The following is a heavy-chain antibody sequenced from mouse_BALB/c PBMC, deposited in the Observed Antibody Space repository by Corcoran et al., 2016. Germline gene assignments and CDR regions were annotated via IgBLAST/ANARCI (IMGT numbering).Heavy chain of an antibody. CDR3: ARPYGNYEAWFTY. V-gene: IGHV1S136*01. D-gene: IGHD2-1*01. Sequence: EVQLQQSGPELVKPGASVKMSCKASGYTFTSYVMYWVKQKPGQGLEWIGYINPYNDGTKYNEKFKGKATLTSDKSSSTAYMDLSSLTSEDSAVYYCARPYGNYEAWFTYWGQGTLVTVSA. CDR1: GYTFTSYV. J-gene: IGHJ3*01. CDR2: INPYNDGT.